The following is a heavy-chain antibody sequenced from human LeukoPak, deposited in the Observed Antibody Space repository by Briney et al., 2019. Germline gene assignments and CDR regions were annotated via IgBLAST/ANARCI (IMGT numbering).Heavy chain of an antibody. CDR1: GFTFSSYG. V-gene: IGHV3-30*18. CDR2: ISYDGSNK. J-gene: IGHJ4*02. D-gene: IGHD6-19*01. Sequence: GGSLRLSCAASGFTFSSYGTHWVRQAPGKGLEWVAVISYDGSNKYYADSVKGRFTISRDNSKNTLYLQMNSLRAEDTAVYYCAKWYSSGWPNYFDYWGQGTLVTVSS. CDR3: AKWYSSGWPNYFDY.